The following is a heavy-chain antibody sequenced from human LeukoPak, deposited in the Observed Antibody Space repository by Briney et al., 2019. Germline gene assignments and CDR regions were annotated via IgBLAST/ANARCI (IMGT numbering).Heavy chain of an antibody. D-gene: IGHD3-10*01. J-gene: IGHJ5*02. CDR1: GGSFSGYY. CDR3: ARLRGWGMVRGVIWFDP. Sequence: KTSETLSLTCAVYGGSFSGYYWSWIRQPPGKGLEWIGEINHSGSTNYNPSLKSRVTISVDTPKNQFSLKLSSVTAADTAVYYCARLRGWGMVRGVIWFDPWGQGTLVTVSS. CDR2: INHSGST. V-gene: IGHV4-34*01.